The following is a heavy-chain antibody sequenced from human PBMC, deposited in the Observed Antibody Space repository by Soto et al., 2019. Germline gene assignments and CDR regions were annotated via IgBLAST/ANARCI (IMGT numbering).Heavy chain of an antibody. CDR3: ARGRLRGYSYPYYFDY. V-gene: IGHV1-69*05. CDR2: IIPIFGTA. D-gene: IGHD5-18*01. J-gene: IGHJ4*02. Sequence: QVQLVQSGAEVKKPGSSVKVSCKASGGTFSSYAISWVRQAPGQGLEWMGGIIPIFGTANYAQKFQGRVTRTRDESTSTAYMELRSLRSEDTAVYYCARGRLRGYSYPYYFDYWGQGTLVTVSS. CDR1: GGTFSSYA.